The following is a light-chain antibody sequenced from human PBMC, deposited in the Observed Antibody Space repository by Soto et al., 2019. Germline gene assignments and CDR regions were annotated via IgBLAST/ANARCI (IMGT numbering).Light chain of an antibody. J-gene: IGKJ3*01. CDR1: QGIRNY. CDR2: AAS. V-gene: IGKV1-27*01. Sequence: DIQMTQSPSSLSASVGDRVTITCRASQGIRNYLAWYKQKPGKVPKLLIYAASTLQSAVPSRFSGSGYGTDFTLTISSLQPEDVSTYYCQKYNSAPFTFGPGTKVDIK. CDR3: QKYNSAPFT.